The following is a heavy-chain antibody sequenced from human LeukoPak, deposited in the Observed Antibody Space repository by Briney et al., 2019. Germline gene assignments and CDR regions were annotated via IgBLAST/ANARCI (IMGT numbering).Heavy chain of an antibody. Sequence: SETLSLTCAVYGGSFSGYYWSWLRQPPGKGLEWIGEINHSGSTNYNPSLKSRVTISVDTSKNQFSLKLSSVTAADTAVYYCARVSTWLRLPDYWGQGTLVTVSP. V-gene: IGHV4-34*01. D-gene: IGHD5-12*01. CDR3: ARVSTWLRLPDY. CDR1: GGSFSGYY. CDR2: INHSGST. J-gene: IGHJ4*02.